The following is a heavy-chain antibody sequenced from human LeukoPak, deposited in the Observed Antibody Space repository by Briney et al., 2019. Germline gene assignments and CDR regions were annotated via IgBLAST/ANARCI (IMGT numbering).Heavy chain of an antibody. CDR1: GYSFTSYW. D-gene: IGHD1-7*01. V-gene: IGHV5-51*01. J-gene: IGHJ4*02. Sequence: GESLKISCTGSGYSFTSYWIGWVRQMPGKGQEWMGIIYPGDSDTRYSPSFQGQVTISADKSISTAYLQWSSLKASDTAMYYCARGELELRRGFDYWGQGTLATVSS. CDR3: ARGELELRRGFDY. CDR2: IYPGDSDT.